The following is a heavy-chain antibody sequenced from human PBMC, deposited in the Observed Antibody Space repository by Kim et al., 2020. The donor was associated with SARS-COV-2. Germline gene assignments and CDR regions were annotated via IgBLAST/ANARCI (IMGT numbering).Heavy chain of an antibody. J-gene: IGHJ4*02. D-gene: IGHD3-16*01. CDR3: ARRGDDYYFDY. Sequence: TRYSPSFQGQVTISADKSISTTFLQWSSLEASDTAIYYCARRGDDYYFDYWGQGTLVTVSS. CDR2: T. V-gene: IGHV5-51*01.